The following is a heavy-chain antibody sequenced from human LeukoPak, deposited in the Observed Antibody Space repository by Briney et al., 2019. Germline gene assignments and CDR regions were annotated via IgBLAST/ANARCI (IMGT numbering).Heavy chain of an antibody. V-gene: IGHV3-7*03. CDR1: GFALSSHW. Sequence: GGSLRLSCAASGFALSSHWMTWVRQVPGRGPEWVANVNRDGSETYYLDSVKGRFTISRDNSKNTLYLQMNSLRAEDTAVYYCAKDLNSTYNYDSSGYEDAFEIWGQGTMVTVSS. CDR3: AKDLNSTYNYDSSGYEDAFEI. CDR2: VNRDGSET. J-gene: IGHJ3*02. D-gene: IGHD3-22*01.